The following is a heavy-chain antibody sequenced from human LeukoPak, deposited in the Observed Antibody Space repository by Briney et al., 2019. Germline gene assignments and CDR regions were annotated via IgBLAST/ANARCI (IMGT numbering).Heavy chain of an antibody. V-gene: IGHV4-34*01. J-gene: IGHJ5*02. CDR2: INHSGST. CDR1: GGSFSGYY. Sequence: KSSETLSLTCAVYGGSFSGYYWSWIRQPPGKGLEWIGEINHSGSTNYNPSLKSRVTISVDTSKNQFSLKLSSVTAADTAVYYCARQPPRYYYGSGSYYPNNNWFDPWGQGTLVTVSS. CDR3: ARQPPRYYYGSGSYYPNNNWFDP. D-gene: IGHD3-10*01.